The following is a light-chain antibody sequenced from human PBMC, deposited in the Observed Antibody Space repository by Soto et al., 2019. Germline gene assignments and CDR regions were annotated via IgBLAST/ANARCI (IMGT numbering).Light chain of an antibody. V-gene: IGKV3-15*01. J-gene: IGKJ1*01. CDR2: GAS. CDR3: QQYNDRPGT. CDR1: QSVSSN. Sequence: EIVITHSPATLSVSPGDRATLSCRASQSVSSNLAWFQQKPGQAPRLLIYGASTRATGIPATFSGSGSGTEFTLTISSLQSEDFAVYYCQQYNDRPGTFGQGTKVDIK.